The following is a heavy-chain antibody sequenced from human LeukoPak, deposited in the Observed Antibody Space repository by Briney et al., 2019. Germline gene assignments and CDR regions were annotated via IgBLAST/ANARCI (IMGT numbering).Heavy chain of an antibody. J-gene: IGHJ4*02. Sequence: SETLPLTCAVSGGSISSNNWWSWVRQPPGKGLEWIGSIYYSGSTYYNPSLKSRVTISVDTSKNQFSLNLTSVTAADTAVYYCATEYYYDSSGYNYFDYWGQGTLVTVSS. CDR3: ATEYYYDSSGYNYFDY. CDR1: GGSISSNNW. V-gene: IGHV4-4*02. D-gene: IGHD3-22*01. CDR2: IYYSGST.